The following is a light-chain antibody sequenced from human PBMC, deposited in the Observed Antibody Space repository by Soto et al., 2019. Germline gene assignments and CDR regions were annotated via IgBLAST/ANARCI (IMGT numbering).Light chain of an antibody. J-gene: IGKJ2*01. CDR3: QQFDDSPAAFT. Sequence: ESLLTQSPGTLSLSPGERATLSCRASQTVSSRDLTWYQQKPGQAPRLLIYGASIRATGIPDRFSGSRSGADFTLTISKLEPEDFAVYYCQQFDDSPAAFTFGQGTKLEI. CDR2: GAS. V-gene: IGKV3-20*01. CDR1: QTVSSRD.